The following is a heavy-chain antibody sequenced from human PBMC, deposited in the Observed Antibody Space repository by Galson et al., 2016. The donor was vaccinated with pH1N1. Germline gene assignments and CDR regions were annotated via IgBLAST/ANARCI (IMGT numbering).Heavy chain of an antibody. CDR2: ISYDGTYK. CDR3: ARAPPTFNNRGWAFDV. V-gene: IGHV3-30*03. J-gene: IGHJ3*01. Sequence: SLRLSCAASGFIFSQYGMHWVRQAPGKGLEWVAFISYDGTYKYYGDSVKGRFTISRDNSKNTVHRQVNSLRADDTAVYYCARAPPTFNNRGWAFDVWGQGTMVSVSS. CDR1: GFIFSQYG. D-gene: IGHD1/OR15-1a*01.